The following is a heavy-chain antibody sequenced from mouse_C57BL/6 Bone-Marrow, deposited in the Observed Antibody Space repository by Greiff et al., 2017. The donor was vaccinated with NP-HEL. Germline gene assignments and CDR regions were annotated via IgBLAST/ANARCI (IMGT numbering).Heavy chain of an antibody. CDR2: IVPENGDT. CDR1: GFNIQDDY. CDR3: TLTTVVGYFDG. V-gene: IGHV14-4*01. J-gene: IGHJ1*03. D-gene: IGHD1-1*01. Sequence: EVQLQQSGAELVRPGASVKLSCTASGFNIQDDYMHWVKQRPEQGLEWIGWIVPENGDTEYASKFQGKATITAETSSNTAYLQLSSLTSEDTAVYYCTLTTVVGYFDGWGTGTTVTVSS.